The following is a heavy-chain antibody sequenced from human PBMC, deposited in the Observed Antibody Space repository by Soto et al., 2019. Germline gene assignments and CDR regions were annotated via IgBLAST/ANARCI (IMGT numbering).Heavy chain of an antibody. J-gene: IGHJ6*02. CDR3: TTPPVSYYYGMVV. V-gene: IGHV3-15*01. Sequence: GGSLRLSCAASGFTFSNAWMSWVRQAPGKGLEWVGRIKSKTDGGTTDYAAPVKGRFTISRDDSKNTLYLQMNSLKTEDTAVYYCTTPPVSYYYGMVVWGQGTTVTVSS. CDR1: GFTFSNAW. CDR2: IKSKTDGGTT.